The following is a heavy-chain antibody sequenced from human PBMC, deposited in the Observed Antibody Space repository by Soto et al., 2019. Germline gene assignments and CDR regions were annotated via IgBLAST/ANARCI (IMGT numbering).Heavy chain of an antibody. CDR3: ARSNPMYYYDSSGPPHAFDI. CDR1: GYSFTSYW. J-gene: IGHJ3*02. Sequence: PGASLKISCKGSGYSFTSYWIGWVRQMPGKGLEWMGIIYPGDSDTRYSPSFQGQVTISADKSISNAYLQWSSLKAQDTAMYYCARSNPMYYYDSSGPPHAFDIWGQGTMVTVSS. CDR2: IYPGDSDT. V-gene: IGHV5-51*01. D-gene: IGHD3-22*01.